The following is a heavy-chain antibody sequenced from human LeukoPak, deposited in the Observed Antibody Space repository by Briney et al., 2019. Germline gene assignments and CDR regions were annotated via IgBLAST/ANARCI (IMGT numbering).Heavy chain of an antibody. Sequence: WVRQAPGKGLEWIGYIYYSGSTYYNPSLKSRVTISVDTSKNQFSLKLSSVTAADTAVYYCARAKVLDIVVVVAATNFDYWGQGTLVTVSS. V-gene: IGHV4-30-4*08. CDR2: IYYSGST. CDR3: ARAKVLDIVVVVAATNFDY. J-gene: IGHJ4*02. D-gene: IGHD2-15*01.